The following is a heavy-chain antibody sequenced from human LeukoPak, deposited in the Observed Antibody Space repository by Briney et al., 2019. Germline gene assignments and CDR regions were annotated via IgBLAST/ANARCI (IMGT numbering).Heavy chain of an antibody. CDR3: ARDPTMVRGVIRDAFDI. Sequence: GRSLRLSCAASGFTFSSYAMHWVRQAPGKGLEWVAVISYDGSNKYYADSVKGRFTIYRDNSKNTLYLQMNSLRAEDTAVYYCARDPTMVRGVIRDAFDIWGQGTMVTVSS. CDR1: GFTFSSYA. D-gene: IGHD3-10*01. CDR2: ISYDGSNK. J-gene: IGHJ3*02. V-gene: IGHV3-30*04.